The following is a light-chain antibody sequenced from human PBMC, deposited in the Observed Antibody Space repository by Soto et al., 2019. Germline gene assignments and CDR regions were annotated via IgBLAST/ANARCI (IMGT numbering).Light chain of an antibody. J-gene: IGLJ3*02. CDR3: CSYAGTYTVV. CDR2: DVN. V-gene: IGLV2-11*01. Sequence: QSALTQPRSVSGSPGQSVTISCTGTGNDVGAYNYVSWYQQHPGKAPKLIIYDVNKRPSGVPDRFSGSKSGNTASLTISGLQAEEEADYYCCSYAGTYTVVFGGGTQLTVL. CDR1: GNDVGAYNY.